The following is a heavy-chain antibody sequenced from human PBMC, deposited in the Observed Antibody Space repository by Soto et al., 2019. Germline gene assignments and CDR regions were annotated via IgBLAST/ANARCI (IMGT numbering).Heavy chain of an antibody. CDR1: GFTFSSYA. D-gene: IGHD3-16*02. Sequence: GGSLRLSCAASGFTFSSYAMSWVRQAPGKGLEWVSAISGSGGSTYYADSVKGRFTISRDNSKNTLYLQMNSLRAEDTAVYYCAKAGERWTFGGVIVPHFDYWGQGTLVTVSS. CDR3: AKAGERWTFGGVIVPHFDY. V-gene: IGHV3-23*01. J-gene: IGHJ4*02. CDR2: ISGSGGST.